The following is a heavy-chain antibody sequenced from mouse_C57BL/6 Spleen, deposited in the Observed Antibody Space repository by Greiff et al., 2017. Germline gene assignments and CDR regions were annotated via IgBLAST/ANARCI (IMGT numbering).Heavy chain of an antibody. V-gene: IGHV2-3*01. J-gene: IGHJ4*01. D-gene: IGHD1-1*01. CDR1: GFSLTSYG. Sequence: VKLQESGPGLVAPSQSLSITCTVSGFSLTSYGVSWVRQPPGKGLEWLGVIWGDGSTNYHSALISRLSISKDNSKSQVFLKLNSLQTDDTATYYCAKTGGYYYGSSPYYYAMDYWGQGTSVTVSS. CDR3: AKTGGYYYGSSPYYYAMDY. CDR2: IWGDGST.